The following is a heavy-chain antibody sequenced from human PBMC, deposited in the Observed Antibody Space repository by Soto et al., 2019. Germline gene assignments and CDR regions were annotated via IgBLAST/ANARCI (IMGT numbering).Heavy chain of an antibody. CDR1: GFSLSTSGVG. J-gene: IGHJ5*02. CDR2: IYWDDDK. V-gene: IGHV2-5*02. D-gene: IGHD2-15*01. CDR3: VHRGLAPPGAEDITSFDP. Sequence: QITLKESGPTLVKPTQTLTLTCTFSGFSLSTSGVGVGWIRQPPGKALEWLGLIYWDDDKRYSPSLKSRLTITKDTSKNQVVLTMTNMDPVDTATYYCVHRGLAPPGAEDITSFDPWGQGTLVTVSS.